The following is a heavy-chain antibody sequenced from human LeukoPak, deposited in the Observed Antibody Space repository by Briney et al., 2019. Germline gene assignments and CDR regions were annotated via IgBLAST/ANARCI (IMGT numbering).Heavy chain of an antibody. CDR2: MNPNSGNT. CDR1: GYTFTSYD. D-gene: IGHD4-17*01. V-gene: IGHV1-8*01. CDR3: IYGDYVWRAFDI. Sequence: ASVKVSCKASGYTFTSYDINWVRQATGQGLEWMGWMNPNSGNTGYAQKFQGRVTMTRNTSISTAYMELSSLRSEDTAVYYCIYGDYVWRAFDIWGQGTMVTVSS. J-gene: IGHJ3*02.